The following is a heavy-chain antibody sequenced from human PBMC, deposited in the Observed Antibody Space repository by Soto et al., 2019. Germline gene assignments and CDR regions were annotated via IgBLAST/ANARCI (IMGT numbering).Heavy chain of an antibody. CDR3: ARGPGEYGDYLD. V-gene: IGHV1-2*02. Sequence: QVQLVQSGAEVKKPGASVKVSCKASGYTFTGYYMHWVRQAPGQGLEWMGWINPNSGGTNYAQKVQGRVTMTRDTSISTAYMELSRLRSDDTAVYYCARGPGEYGDYLDWGQGTLVTVSS. J-gene: IGHJ4*02. CDR1: GYTFTGYY. CDR2: INPNSGGT. D-gene: IGHD4-17*01.